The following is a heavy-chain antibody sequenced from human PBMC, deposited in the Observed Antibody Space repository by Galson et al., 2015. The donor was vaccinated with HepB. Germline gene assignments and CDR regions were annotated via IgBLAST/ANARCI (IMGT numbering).Heavy chain of an antibody. CDR3: ARWAWNLNSFDT. V-gene: IGHV3-48*04. Sequence: SLRLSCAASGFTFSSYSMNWVRQAPGKGLEWISYISSNGGAIYNADSVKGRFTISRDNAKNSLYLQMNSLRAEDTAVYYCARWAWNLNSFDTWGQGTMVTVSS. D-gene: IGHD1-1*01. J-gene: IGHJ3*02. CDR2: ISSNGGAI. CDR1: GFTFSSYS.